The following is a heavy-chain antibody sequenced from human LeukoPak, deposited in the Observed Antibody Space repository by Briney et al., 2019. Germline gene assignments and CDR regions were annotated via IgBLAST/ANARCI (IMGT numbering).Heavy chain of an antibody. CDR1: GYTFTSYG. D-gene: IGHD3-22*01. Sequence: ASVKVSCKAPGYTFTSYGISWVRQAPGQGLEWMGWISAYNGNTNYAQKLQGRVTMTTDTSTSTAYMELRSLRSDDTAVYYCARASPYYYDSSGYPNYYFDYWGQGTLVTVSS. CDR3: ARASPYYYDSSGYPNYYFDY. V-gene: IGHV1-18*01. CDR2: ISAYNGNT. J-gene: IGHJ4*02.